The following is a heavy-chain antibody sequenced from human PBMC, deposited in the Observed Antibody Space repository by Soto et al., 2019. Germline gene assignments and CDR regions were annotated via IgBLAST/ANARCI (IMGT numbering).Heavy chain of an antibody. J-gene: IGHJ6*03. CDR3: AREVMDNWNYEVITHYYYYYMDV. CDR1: GGTFSSYT. Sequence: ASVKVSCKASGGTFSSYTISWVRQAPGQGLEWIGRIIPILGIANYAQKFQGRVTITADKSTSTAYMELSSLRSEDTAVYYCAREVMDNWNYEVITHYYYYYMDVWGKGTTVTVSS. CDR2: IIPILGIA. D-gene: IGHD1-7*01. V-gene: IGHV1-69*04.